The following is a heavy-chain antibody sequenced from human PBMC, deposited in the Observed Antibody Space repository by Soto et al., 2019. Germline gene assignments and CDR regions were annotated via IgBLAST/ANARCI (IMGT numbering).Heavy chain of an antibody. CDR3: ARDPENTGGGLDV. V-gene: IGHV3-53*02. J-gene: IGHJ3*01. Sequence: EVQVVETGGGLIQPGGSLRLSCPVSGFSVSHNYMTWVRQAPGKGLDWVSVIYRDGRPYYANSVKGRFTLSRGTSKNMVYLQMTSLRVEDAAVYYCARDPENTGGGLDVWGQGAMVTVSS. D-gene: IGHD2-8*02. CDR2: IYRDGRP. CDR1: GFSVSHNY.